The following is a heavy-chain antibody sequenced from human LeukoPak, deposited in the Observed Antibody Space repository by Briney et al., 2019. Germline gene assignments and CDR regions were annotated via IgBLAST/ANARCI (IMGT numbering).Heavy chain of an antibody. J-gene: IGHJ4*02. CDR3: ARGRLTDIVVVPAANFDY. Sequence: PSETLSLTCTVSGGSISSYYWSWIRQPPGKGLEWIGYIYYSGSTNYNPSLKSRVTISVDTSKNQFSLKLSSVTAADTAVYYCARGRLTDIVVVPAANFDYWGQGTLVTVSS. V-gene: IGHV4-59*01. CDR1: GGSISSYY. CDR2: IYYSGST. D-gene: IGHD2-2*01.